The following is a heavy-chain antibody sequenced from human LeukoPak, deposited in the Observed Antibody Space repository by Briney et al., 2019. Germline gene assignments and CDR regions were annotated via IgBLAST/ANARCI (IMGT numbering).Heavy chain of an antibody. CDR1: GGSVSTYY. V-gene: IGHV4-4*07. D-gene: IGHD5-18*01. CDR2: IFTSGTT. CDR3: ARDLGGYSDGSYYYYMDV. Sequence: PSETLSLTCTFSGGSVSTYYWSWIRQPAGKGLEWIGRIFTSGTTNYNPSLKSRVTMSVDTSKSQLSLRLSSVTAADTAVYYCARDLGGYSDGSYYYYMDVWGKGTTVTVSS. J-gene: IGHJ6*03.